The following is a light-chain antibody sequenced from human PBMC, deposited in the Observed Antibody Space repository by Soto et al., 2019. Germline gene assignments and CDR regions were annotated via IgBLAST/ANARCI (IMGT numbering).Light chain of an antibody. CDR3: QQYNNWPPFT. CDR1: QSVSSN. V-gene: IGKV3-15*01. CDR2: GAS. J-gene: IGKJ3*01. Sequence: EIVMTQSPATLSVSPGERATLSCRASQSVSSNLAWYQQKPGQAPRLLIYGASTRATGIPARFSGSGSGTEFTLPISSLQSEDFAVYYCQQYNNWPPFTFRPGTKVDIK.